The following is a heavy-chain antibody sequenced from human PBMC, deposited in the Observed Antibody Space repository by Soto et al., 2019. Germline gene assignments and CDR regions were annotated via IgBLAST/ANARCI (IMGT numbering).Heavy chain of an antibody. J-gene: IGHJ6*03. D-gene: IGHD4-17*01. Sequence: QVQLVQSGAEVKKPGSSVKVSCKASGGTFSTYAISWVRQAPGQGLEWMGGIIPIFGTADYAQKFQGRVTNTADESTITAYMELSSLRSEDTAVYYCARDRPRENYGGNYYYHMDDWGRGTTVTVSS. CDR1: GGTFSTYA. CDR3: ARDRPRENYGGNYYYHMDD. V-gene: IGHV1-69*12. CDR2: IIPIFGTA.